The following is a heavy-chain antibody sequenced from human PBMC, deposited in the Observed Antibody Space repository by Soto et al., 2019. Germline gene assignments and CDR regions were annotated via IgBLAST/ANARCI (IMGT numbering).Heavy chain of an antibody. V-gene: IGHV3-30-3*01. J-gene: IGHJ6*02. CDR2: ISYDGSNK. Sequence: QVQLVESGGGVVQPGRSLRLSCAASGFTFSSYAMHWVRQAPGKGLEWVAVISYDGSNKYYEDSVKGRFTISRDNSKNTLYLQMNSLRAEDTAVYYCARGLIGDYYRYYYGMDVWGQGTTVTVSS. D-gene: IGHD4-17*01. CDR1: GFTFSSYA. CDR3: ARGLIGDYYRYYYGMDV.